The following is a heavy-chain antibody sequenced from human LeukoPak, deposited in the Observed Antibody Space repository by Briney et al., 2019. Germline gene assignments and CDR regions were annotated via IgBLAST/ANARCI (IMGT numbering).Heavy chain of an antibody. J-gene: IGHJ3*02. Sequence: SETLSLTCTVSDGSISGYYWSWIRQPPRKGLEWSGHFYDSGTTAYNPSLKSRLSLSVDTYKNQFSLILTSVTAADTAVYYCASLIVLLLLNMRHDVFDMWGQRTMVTVSS. CDR1: DGSISGYY. CDR2: FYDSGTT. D-gene: IGHD2/OR15-2a*01. V-gene: IGHV4-59*12. CDR3: ASLIVLLLLNMRHDVFDM.